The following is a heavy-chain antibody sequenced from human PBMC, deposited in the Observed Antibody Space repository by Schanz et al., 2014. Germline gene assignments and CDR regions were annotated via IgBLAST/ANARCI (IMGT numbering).Heavy chain of an antibody. J-gene: IGHJ4*02. CDR3: ARPRFDYGEVDY. CDR2: IWNNGVTK. D-gene: IGHD4-17*01. Sequence: VQLLESGGGLVQPGGSLRLSCAASGFTFSSYGMHWVRQAPGKGLEWVAVIWNNGVTKYYADSVRGRFTISRDRFQNTLYLRMSSLRAEDTAVYYCARPRFDYGEVDYWGQGTLVTVSS. V-gene: IGHV3-33*08. CDR1: GFTFSSYG.